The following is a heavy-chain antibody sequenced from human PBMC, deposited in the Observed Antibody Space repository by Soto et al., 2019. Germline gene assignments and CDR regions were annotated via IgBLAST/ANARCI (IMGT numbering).Heavy chain of an antibody. CDR1: GGSISSGGYY. J-gene: IGHJ4*02. Sequence: QVQLQESGPGLVKPSQTLSLTCTVSGGSISSGGYYWSWIRQHPGKGLEWIGYIYYSGSTYYNPSLKRRGTLSVGTSKNQSSLKLSSVTAADTAVYYCARGPGTMAKIDYWGQGTLVTVSS. V-gene: IGHV4-31*03. CDR3: ARGPGTMAKIDY. D-gene: IGHD3-10*01. CDR2: IYYSGST.